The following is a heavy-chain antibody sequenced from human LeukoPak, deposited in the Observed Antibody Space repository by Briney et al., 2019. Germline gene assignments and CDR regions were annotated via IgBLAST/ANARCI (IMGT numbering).Heavy chain of an antibody. CDR1: GFTFSSYG. CDR3: ARKGYYDFWSGYPTHPDY. V-gene: IGHV3-30*02. Sequence: PGGSLRLSCAASGFTFSSYGMHWVRQAPGKGLEWVAFIRYDGSNKYYADSVKGRFTISRDNSKNTLYLQMNSLRAEDTAVYYCARKGYYDFWSGYPTHPDYWGQGTLVTVSS. CDR2: IRYDGSNK. D-gene: IGHD3-3*01. J-gene: IGHJ4*02.